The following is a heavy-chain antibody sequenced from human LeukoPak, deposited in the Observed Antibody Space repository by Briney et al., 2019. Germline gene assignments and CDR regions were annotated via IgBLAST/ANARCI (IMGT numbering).Heavy chain of an antibody. Sequence: GGSLRLSCAASGFTFSGSAMHWVRQASGKGLEWVGCIRSKANSYATAYAASVKGRFTISRDDSKNTAYLQMNSLKTEDTAVYYCTRRPGYSGYDLGYWGQGTLVSVSS. CDR2: IRSKANSYAT. CDR3: TRRPGYSGYDLGY. CDR1: GFTFSGSA. V-gene: IGHV3-73*01. D-gene: IGHD5-12*01. J-gene: IGHJ4*02.